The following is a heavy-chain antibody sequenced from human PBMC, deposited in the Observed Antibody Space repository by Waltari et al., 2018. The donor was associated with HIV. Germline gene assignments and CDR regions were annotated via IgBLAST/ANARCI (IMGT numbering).Heavy chain of an antibody. CDR2: VVPILRTT. CDR3: VLGSHYYDTIGYYET. J-gene: IGHJ1*01. D-gene: IGHD3-22*01. V-gene: IGHV1-69*08. Sequence: QVQLVPSGAELKMPGSPVRISCPATGGTFASSRIKWVRQVPGQGLDWMGRVVPILRTTQYSEPFIGRISITADKSTATAFVDLTGLTSADTALYYCVLGSHYYDTIGYYETWGQGTLVTVSS. CDR1: GGTFASSR.